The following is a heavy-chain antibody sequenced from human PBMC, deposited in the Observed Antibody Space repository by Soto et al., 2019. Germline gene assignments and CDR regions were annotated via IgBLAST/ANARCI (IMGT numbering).Heavy chain of an antibody. V-gene: IGHV4-59*12. J-gene: IGHJ6*02. D-gene: IGHD3-3*01. CDR3: AREWREWLKTYYYYGMDV. CDR1: GGSISSYY. CDR2: IYYSGST. Sequence: PSETMSLTCTASGGSISSYYWSWIRQKPGKGLEWIGYIYYSGSTYYNPSLKSRVTISVDTSKNQFSLKLSSVTAADTAVYYCAREWREWLKTYYYYGMDVWGQGTTVTVSS.